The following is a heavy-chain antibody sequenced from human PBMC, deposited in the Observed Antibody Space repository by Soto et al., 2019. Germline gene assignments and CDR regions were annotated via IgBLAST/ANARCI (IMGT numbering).Heavy chain of an antibody. J-gene: IGHJ4*02. Sequence: NPSETLSLTCTVSGGSMSGGGFWDWLRQPPGKGLEWLGIVYYQGLTFYNPSLRSRLSLSIDTSKNQLVLNLTSVTAADTAVYYCAGNFRNKGNYWGPGTLVTVSS. V-gene: IGHV4-39*01. D-gene: IGHD1-1*01. CDR2: VYYQGLT. CDR3: AGNFRNKGNY. CDR1: GGSMSGGGF.